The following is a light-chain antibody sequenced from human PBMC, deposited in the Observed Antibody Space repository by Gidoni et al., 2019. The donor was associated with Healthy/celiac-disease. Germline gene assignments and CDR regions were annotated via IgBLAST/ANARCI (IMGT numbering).Light chain of an antibody. V-gene: IGKV3-11*01. Sequence: EIVWQQSPATLSLSPGERATLSCRASQSVSSYLAWYQQKPGQAPRLLIYDASNRATGIPARFSGSGSGTDFTLTISSLEPEDFAVYYCQQRSNWPLTFGGGTKVEIK. CDR2: DAS. J-gene: IGKJ4*01. CDR1: QSVSSY. CDR3: QQRSNWPLT.